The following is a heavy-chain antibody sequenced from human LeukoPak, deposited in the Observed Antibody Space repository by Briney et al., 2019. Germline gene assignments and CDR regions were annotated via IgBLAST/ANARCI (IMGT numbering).Heavy chain of an antibody. CDR1: GFAFSSYA. V-gene: IGHV3-11*01. J-gene: IGHJ4*02. CDR2: ISSSGSTI. D-gene: IGHD1-26*01. Sequence: GGSLRLSCAASGFAFSSYAMSWIRQAPGKGLEWVSYISSSGSTIYYADSVKGRFTISRDNAKNSLYLQMNSLRAEDTAVYYCARDYGGSYYNYWGQGTLVTVSS. CDR3: ARDYGGSYYNY.